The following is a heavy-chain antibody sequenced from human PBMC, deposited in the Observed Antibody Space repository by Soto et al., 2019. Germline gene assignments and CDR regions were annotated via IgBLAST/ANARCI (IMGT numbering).Heavy chain of an antibody. CDR3: VTGNQNFFDY. Sequence: QVLLVETGGGVVQPGRSLRLSCAASGFTFRTFGMHWVRQAPGKGPEWLSVIWNDGSKKFYADSVRGRFTISRDNSNNTLYLQMDSLRPEDTAVYYCVTGNQNFFDYWGQGTLVTVSS. D-gene: IGHD1-1*01. V-gene: IGHV3-33*01. CDR2: IWNDGSKK. CDR1: GFTFRTFG. J-gene: IGHJ4*02.